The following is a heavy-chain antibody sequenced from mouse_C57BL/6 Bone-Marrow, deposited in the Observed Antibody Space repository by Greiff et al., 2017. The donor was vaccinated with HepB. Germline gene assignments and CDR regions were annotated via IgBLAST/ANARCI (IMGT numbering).Heavy chain of an antibody. J-gene: IGHJ1*03. CDR1: DSEVFPIAY. V-gene: IGHV15-2*01. D-gene: IGHD1-1*01. CDR2: ILPSIGRT. CDR3: ARRELLRKSYWYFDV. Sequence: QVQLKQSGSELRSPGSSVKLSCKDFDSEVFPIAYMSWVRQKPGHGVEWIGGILPSIGRTIYGEKFEDKATLDADTLSNTAYLELNSLTSEDSAIYYCARRELLRKSYWYFDVWGTGTTVTVSS.